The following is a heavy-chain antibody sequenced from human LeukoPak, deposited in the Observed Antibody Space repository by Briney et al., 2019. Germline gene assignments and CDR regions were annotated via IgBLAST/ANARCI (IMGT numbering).Heavy chain of an antibody. CDR1: GGSIISYY. D-gene: IGHD2-2*01. V-gene: IGHV4-59*08. J-gene: IGHJ4*02. CDR3: ARQRRVPLGFTEY. Sequence: SETLSLTCAVSGGSIISYYWTWIRRRPGKGLEGSGSISYSWNTNFNPSLKSRVAMSVDTSKNEFSLNLRSVTAADTAMYLCARQRRVPLGFTEYWGQGILVTVSS. CDR2: ISYSWNT.